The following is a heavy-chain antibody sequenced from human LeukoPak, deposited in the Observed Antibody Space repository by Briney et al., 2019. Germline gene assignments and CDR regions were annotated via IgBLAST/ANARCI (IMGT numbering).Heavy chain of an antibody. CDR2: IIPILGIA. J-gene: IGHJ4*02. CDR1: GGTFSSYA. CDR3: ARDHGPDYYDSSGYYSPFDY. Sequence: SVKVSCKASGGTFSSYAISWVRQAPGQGLEWMGRIIPILGIANYAQKFQGRVTITADKSTSTAYMEPSSLRSEDTAVYYCARDHGPDYYDSSGYYSPFDYWGQGTLVTVSS. D-gene: IGHD3-22*01. V-gene: IGHV1-69*04.